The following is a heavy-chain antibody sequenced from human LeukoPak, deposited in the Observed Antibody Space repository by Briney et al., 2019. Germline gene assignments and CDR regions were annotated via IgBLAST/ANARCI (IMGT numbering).Heavy chain of an antibody. CDR1: VFTFSSYG. Sequence: GGSLRLSCAASVFTFSSYGMHWVRQAPGKGREWVAVIWYDGSNKYYADSVKGRFTISRDNSKNTQYLQMNSLRAEDTAVYYCARDLSASGMATFDYWGQGTLVTVSS. D-gene: IGHD5-24*01. V-gene: IGHV3-33*01. J-gene: IGHJ4*02. CDR2: IWYDGSNK. CDR3: ARDLSASGMATFDY.